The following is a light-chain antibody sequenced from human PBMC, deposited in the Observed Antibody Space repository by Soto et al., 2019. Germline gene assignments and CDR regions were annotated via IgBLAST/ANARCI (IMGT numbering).Light chain of an antibody. CDR3: QQYLASPPT. V-gene: IGKV1-8*01. Sequence: AIRMTQSPPSFSASTGDRVTITCRASQSIGTYLAWYQQRPGKAPNLLIYSASILQSGVPSRFSGSGSGTVFTLPTPPLQSEDFATYYCQQYLASPPTFGKGTNVEIK. CDR2: SAS. CDR1: QSIGTY. J-gene: IGKJ1*01.